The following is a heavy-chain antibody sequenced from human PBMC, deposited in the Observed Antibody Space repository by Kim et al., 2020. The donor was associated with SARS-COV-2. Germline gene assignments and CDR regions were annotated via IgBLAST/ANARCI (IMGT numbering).Heavy chain of an antibody. J-gene: IGHJ3*02. CDR3: ARARDYVWGSYRQGLAFDI. D-gene: IGHD3-16*02. V-gene: IGHV4-34*01. Sequence: RVTISVDTSKNKFSLKLSSVTAADTAVYYCARARDYVWGSYRQGLAFDIWGQGTMVTVSS.